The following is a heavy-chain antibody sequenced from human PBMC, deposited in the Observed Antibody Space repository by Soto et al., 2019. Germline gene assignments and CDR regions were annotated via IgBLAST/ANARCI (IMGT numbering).Heavy chain of an antibody. CDR3: ATDDYGDYLHAFDI. J-gene: IGHJ3*02. CDR1: GYSFTSYW. D-gene: IGHD4-17*01. V-gene: IGHV5-10-1*01. CDR2: IDPSDSYT. Sequence: GESLKISCKGSGYSFTSYWISWVRQMPGKGLEWMGRIDPSDSYTNYSPSFQGHVTISADKSISTAYLQWSSLKASDTAMYYCATDDYGDYLHAFDIWGQGTMVTVSS.